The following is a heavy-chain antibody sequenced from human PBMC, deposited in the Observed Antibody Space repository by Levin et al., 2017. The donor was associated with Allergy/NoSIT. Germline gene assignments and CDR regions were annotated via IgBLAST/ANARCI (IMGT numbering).Heavy chain of an antibody. CDR1: GFTLSTYA. D-gene: IGHD3-16*01. CDR2: IKKTGDT. J-gene: IGHJ3*02. CDR3: ARSLGSIDPCDI. Sequence: GGSLRLSCAVSGFTLSTYAMGWVRQSPGKGLEWVSTIKKTGDTHYADSVKGRFTISRDNSKNSLYLQMNHLGDEDTAVYYCARSLGSIDPCDIWGQGTMVTVSS. V-gene: IGHV3-23*01.